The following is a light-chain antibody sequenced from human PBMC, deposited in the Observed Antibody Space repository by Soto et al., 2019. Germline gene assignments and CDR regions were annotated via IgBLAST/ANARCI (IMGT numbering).Light chain of an antibody. CDR1: LSVNTF. Sequence: IVLTQSPATLSLSPGEEATLSCRASLSVNTFLAWYQQKPGQAPRLLIYDASNRATGIPPRFSGGGSGTDFTLTISSLEPEDFVFYYCQQRSNWGITFGQGTRLEIK. J-gene: IGKJ5*01. V-gene: IGKV3-11*01. CDR3: QQRSNWGIT. CDR2: DAS.